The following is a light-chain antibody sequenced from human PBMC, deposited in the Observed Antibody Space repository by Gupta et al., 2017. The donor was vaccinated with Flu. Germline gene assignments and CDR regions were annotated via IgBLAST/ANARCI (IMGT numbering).Light chain of an antibody. J-gene: IGKJ1*01. CDR2: GAS. CDR1: QSVSSSY. Sequence: EIVLTQSPGTLSLSPGERATLSCRASQSVSSSYLARYQQKPGQAPRLLIYGASSSSTGIPDRFNGRGSVTXLTLTIXRLEPADFAVDFCRQYGSAPPTFGXGTKVEIK. CDR3: RQYGSAPPT. V-gene: IGKV3-20*01.